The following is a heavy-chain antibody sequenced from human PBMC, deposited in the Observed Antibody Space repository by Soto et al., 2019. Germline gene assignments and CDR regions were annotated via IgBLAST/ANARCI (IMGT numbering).Heavy chain of an antibody. D-gene: IGHD3-3*01. CDR3: ARENVLRFLEWLSPGDYYYGMDV. Sequence: SETLSLTCAVSGYSISSGYYWGWIRQPPGKGLEWIGSIYHSGSTYYNPSLKSRVTISVDTSKNQFSLKLSSVTAADTAVYYCARENVLRFLEWLSPGDYYYGMDVWGQGTTVTVSS. CDR1: GYSISSGYY. J-gene: IGHJ6*02. V-gene: IGHV4-38-2*02. CDR2: IYHSGST.